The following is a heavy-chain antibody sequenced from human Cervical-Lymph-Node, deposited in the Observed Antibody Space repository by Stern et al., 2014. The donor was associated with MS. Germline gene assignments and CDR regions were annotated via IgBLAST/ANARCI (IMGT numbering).Heavy chain of an antibody. CDR2: IWYDGSNK. J-gene: IGHJ6*02. CDR1: GFTFSSYG. CDR3: ARDLPYCSSTSCYLYYYYYYGMDV. V-gene: IGHV3-33*01. Sequence: VQLVESGGGVVQPGRSLRLSCAASGFTFSSYGMHWVRQAPGKGLEWVAVIWYDGSNKYYADSVKGRFTISRDNSKNTLYLQMNSLRAEDTAVYYCARDLPYCSSTSCYLYYYYYYGMDVWGQGTTVTVSS. D-gene: IGHD2-2*01.